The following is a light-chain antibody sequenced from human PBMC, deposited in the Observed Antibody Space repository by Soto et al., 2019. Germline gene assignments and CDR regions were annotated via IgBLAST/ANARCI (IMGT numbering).Light chain of an antibody. J-gene: IGLJ2*01. CDR1: SSDVGGYNY. CDR3: SSYTRSSTPLYVV. CDR2: DVS. Sequence: QSALTQPASVSGSPGQSITISCTGTSSDVGGYNYVSWYQQHPGKAPKLTIYDVSNRPSGVSNRFSGSKSGNTASLTISGLQAEDEADYYCSSYTRSSTPLYVVFGGGTKLTVL. V-gene: IGLV2-14*01.